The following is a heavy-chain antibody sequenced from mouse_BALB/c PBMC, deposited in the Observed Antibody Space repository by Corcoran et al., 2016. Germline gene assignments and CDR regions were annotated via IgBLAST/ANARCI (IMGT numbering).Heavy chain of an antibody. CDR1: GYSFTGYT. Sequence: VQLQQSGPELVKPGAAMKISCKASGYSFTGYTMNWVKPSHGKYLEWIGLINPYNGGTSYNQKFKGKATLTVDKSSSTAYMELLSLTSEDSAVYYCARMRASDYGGWYVDVWGAGTTVTVSS. CDR2: INPYNGGT. V-gene: IGHV1-18*01. D-gene: IGHD2-4*01. J-gene: IGHJ1*01. CDR3: ARMRASDYGGWYVDV.